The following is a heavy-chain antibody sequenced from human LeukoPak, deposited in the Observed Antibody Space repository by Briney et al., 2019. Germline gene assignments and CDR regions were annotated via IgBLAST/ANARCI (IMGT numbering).Heavy chain of an antibody. D-gene: IGHD5-24*01. V-gene: IGHV5-51*01. Sequence: KLGESLKISCQGSGYSFTSYWIGWVRQMPGKGLEWMGIIYPGDSDTRYSPSLQGQVTISADKSISTAYLQWSGLKASDTAMYYCARGARHIDGYNYVGTYYFDYWGQGTLVTVSS. CDR2: IYPGDSDT. J-gene: IGHJ4*02. CDR3: ARGARHIDGYNYVGTYYFDY. CDR1: GYSFTSYW.